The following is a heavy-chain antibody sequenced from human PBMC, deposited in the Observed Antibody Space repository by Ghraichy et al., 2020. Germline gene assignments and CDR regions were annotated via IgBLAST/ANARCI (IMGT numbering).Heavy chain of an antibody. Sequence: LSLTCAASGFTFSDYYMSWIRQAPGKGLEWVSYTSTSGSTVSYADSVKGRFTISRDNAKNSLFLQMNSLRAEDTAVYYCARAYCGADCYSRPFDYWGQGILVTVSS. CDR1: GFTFSDYY. D-gene: IGHD2-21*02. V-gene: IGHV3-11*01. J-gene: IGHJ4*02. CDR3: ARAYCGADCYSRPFDY. CDR2: TSTSGSTV.